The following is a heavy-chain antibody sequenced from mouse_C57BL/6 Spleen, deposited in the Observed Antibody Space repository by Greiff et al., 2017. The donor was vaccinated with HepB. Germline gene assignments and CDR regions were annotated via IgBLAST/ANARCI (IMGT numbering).Heavy chain of an antibody. V-gene: IGHV5-17*01. CDR1: GFTFSDYG. J-gene: IGHJ3*01. D-gene: IGHD1-1*01. CDR3: ARTGDYYGSSYVAFAY. Sequence: EVKLVESGGGLVKPGGSLKLSCAASGFTFSDYGMHWVRQAPEKGLEWVAYISSGSSTIYYADTVKGRFTISRDNAKNTLLLQMTSLRSEDTAMYYCARTGDYYGSSYVAFAYWGQGTLVTVSA. CDR2: ISSGSSTI.